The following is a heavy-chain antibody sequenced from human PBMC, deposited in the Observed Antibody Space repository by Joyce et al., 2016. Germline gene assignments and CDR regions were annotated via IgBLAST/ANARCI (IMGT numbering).Heavy chain of an antibody. Sequence: QVRLVQSGAEVKKPGASVKVSCKASGHTFTDYYIHWVRQAPGQGLEWMGGINPYNGVTSSAQRFQDRVTMARDTSIDTVYMEVRRLRSDDTAVYYCARGHSTLGDLSLGAFDNWGQGALVTVSS. CDR3: ARGHSTLGDLSLGAFDN. D-gene: IGHD3-16*02. J-gene: IGHJ4*02. CDR2: INPYNGVT. V-gene: IGHV1-2*02. CDR1: GHTFTDYY.